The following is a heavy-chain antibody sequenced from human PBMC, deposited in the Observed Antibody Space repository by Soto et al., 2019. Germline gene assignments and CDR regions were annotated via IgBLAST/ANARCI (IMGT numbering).Heavy chain of an antibody. CDR3: AGLWGYSGYDQSY. CDR2: ISYDGSNK. J-gene: IGHJ4*02. Sequence: QVQLVESGGGVVQPGRSLRLSCAASGFTFSSYGMHWVRQAPGKGLEWVAVISYDGSNKYYADSVKGRFTISRDNSKNTLYLQMNSLRAEDTAVYYCAGLWGYSGYDQSYWGQGTLVTVSS. V-gene: IGHV3-30*03. D-gene: IGHD5-12*01. CDR1: GFTFSSYG.